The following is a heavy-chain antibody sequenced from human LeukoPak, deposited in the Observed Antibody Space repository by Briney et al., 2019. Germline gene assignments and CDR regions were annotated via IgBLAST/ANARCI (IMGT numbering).Heavy chain of an antibody. Sequence: GGSLRLSRAASDFTLSDYYMTWIRQAPGKGLEWLSYISDSGSDIYSADSVKGRFTISRDNAKNSLYLQMNSLRAEDTAVYYCARSYRATAGIVDVWGQGTTVTVSS. CDR1: DFTLSDYY. CDR2: ISDSGSDI. CDR3: ARSYRATAGIVDV. V-gene: IGHV3-11*01. J-gene: IGHJ6*02. D-gene: IGHD6-13*01.